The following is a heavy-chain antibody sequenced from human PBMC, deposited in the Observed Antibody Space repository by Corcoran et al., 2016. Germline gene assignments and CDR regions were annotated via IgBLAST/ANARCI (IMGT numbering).Heavy chain of an antibody. J-gene: IGHJ4*02. CDR1: GGAISSSYYY. V-gene: IGHV4-39*07. CDR2: IFYSGST. Sequence: QLQLQESGPGLVTPSETLSLTCTVAGGAISSSYYYWGWIRQPPGKGLEWIGSIFYSGSTYYNPSLKSRVTISVDTSKNQFSLKLSSVTAADTAVHYCAVIVVASYYFDYWGQGTLVTVSS. CDR3: AVIVVASYYFDY. D-gene: IGHD3-22*01.